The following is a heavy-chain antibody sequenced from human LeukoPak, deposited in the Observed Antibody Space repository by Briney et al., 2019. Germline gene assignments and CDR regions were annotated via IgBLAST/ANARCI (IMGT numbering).Heavy chain of an antibody. CDR2: IYSGGTT. CDR3: VRGQATAWGLDY. Sequence: GGSLRLSCAASGFTFGTYGMHWVRQAPGKGLEWVSLIYSGGTTDYADSVKGRFTISRDNSKNTLYLQMNSLRAEDTALYYCVRGQATAWGLDYWGQGTLVTVSS. J-gene: IGHJ4*02. D-gene: IGHD6-13*01. V-gene: IGHV3-NL1*01. CDR1: GFTFGTYG.